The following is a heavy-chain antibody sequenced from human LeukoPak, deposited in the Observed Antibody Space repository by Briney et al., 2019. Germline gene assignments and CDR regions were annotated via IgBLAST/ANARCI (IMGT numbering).Heavy chain of an antibody. CDR2: IYYSGST. CDR3: ARAGYYYDYVWGSYAPRPNWFDP. CDR1: GGSISSSSYY. J-gene: IGHJ5*02. Sequence: SETLSLTCTVSGGSISSSSYYWGWIRQPPGKGLEWIGSIYYSGSTYYNPSLKSRVTISVDTSKNQFSLKLSSVTAADTAVYYCARAGYYYDYVWGSYAPRPNWFDPWGQGTLVTVSS. D-gene: IGHD3-16*01. V-gene: IGHV4-39*07.